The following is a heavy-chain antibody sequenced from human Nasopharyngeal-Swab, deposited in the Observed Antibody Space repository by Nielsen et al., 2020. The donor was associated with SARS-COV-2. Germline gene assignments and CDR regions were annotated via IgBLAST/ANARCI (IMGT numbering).Heavy chain of an antibody. CDR3: ARDRDGYNFKSTNDAFDI. D-gene: IGHD5-24*01. Sequence: GESLKISCAASGFTFSDYYMSWIRQAPGKGLEWVSYISSSGSTIYYADSVKGRFTISRDNAKNSLYLQMNSLRAEDTAVYYCARDRDGYNFKSTNDAFDIWGQGTMATVSS. CDR1: GFTFSDYY. CDR2: ISSSGSTI. J-gene: IGHJ3*02. V-gene: IGHV3-11*04.